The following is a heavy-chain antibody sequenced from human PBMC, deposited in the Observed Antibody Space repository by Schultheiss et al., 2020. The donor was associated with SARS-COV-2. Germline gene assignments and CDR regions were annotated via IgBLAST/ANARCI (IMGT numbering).Heavy chain of an antibody. CDR1: GDSVSSNSAA. D-gene: IGHD1-7*01. CDR3: ARDRVEGFNWNYALDYYYHYGMDV. J-gene: IGHJ6*02. CDR2: TYYRSKWYN. V-gene: IGHV6-1*01. Sequence: SQTLSLTCAISGDSVSSNSAAWNWIRQSPSRGLEWLGRTYYRSKWYNDYAVSVKSRITINPDTSKNQFSLQLNSVTPEDTAVYYCARDRVEGFNWNYALDYYYHYGMDVWGQGTTVTVSS.